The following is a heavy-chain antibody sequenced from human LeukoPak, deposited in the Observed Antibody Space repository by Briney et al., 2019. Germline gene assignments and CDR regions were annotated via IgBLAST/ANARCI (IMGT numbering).Heavy chain of an antibody. CDR2: ISSSGSTI. V-gene: IGHV3-11*01. CDR1: GFTFSDYY. D-gene: IGHD3-9*01. CDR3: AGGEPPLLRYFDWIPFDAFDI. J-gene: IGHJ3*02. Sequence: PGGSLRLSCAASGFTFSDYYMSWIRQAPGKGLEWVSYISSSGSTIYYADSVKGRFTISRDNAKNSLYLQMNSLRAEDTAVYYCAGGEPPLLRYFDWIPFDAFDIWGQGTMVTVSS.